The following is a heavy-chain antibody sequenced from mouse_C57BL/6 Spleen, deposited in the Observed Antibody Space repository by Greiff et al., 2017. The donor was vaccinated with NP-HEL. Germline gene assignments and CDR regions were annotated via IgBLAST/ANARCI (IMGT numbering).Heavy chain of an antibody. D-gene: IGHD1-1*01. V-gene: IGHV1-26*01. CDR2: INPNNGGT. CDR3: ARNTVVAYYFDY. Sequence: EVQLQQSGPELVKPGASVKISCKASGYTFTDYYMNWVKQSHGKSLEWIGDINPNNGGTSYNQKFKGKATLTVDKSSSTAYMELRSLTSEDSAVYYCARNTVVAYYFDYWGQGTTLTVSS. CDR1: GYTFTDYY. J-gene: IGHJ2*01.